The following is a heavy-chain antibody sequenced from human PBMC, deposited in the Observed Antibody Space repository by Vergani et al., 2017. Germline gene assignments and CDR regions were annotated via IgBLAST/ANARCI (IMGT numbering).Heavy chain of an antibody. V-gene: IGHV1-18*01. J-gene: IGHJ4*02. CDR3: ASAKTLTGGKYYFDY. CDR2: ISASNGNT. Sequence: QVQLVQSGTEVKKPGASVKVSCKASGYTFTTYGISWVRQAPGQGLEWMGWISASNGNTNYAQKLLGRVTMTTDRSTSTAYMELRSLRSDDTAVYYCASAKTLTGGKYYFDYWGQGTLVTVSS. CDR1: GYTFTTYG. D-gene: IGHD3-16*01.